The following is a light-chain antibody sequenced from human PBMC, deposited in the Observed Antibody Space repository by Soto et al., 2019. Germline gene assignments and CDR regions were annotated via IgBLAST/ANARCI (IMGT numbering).Light chain of an antibody. Sequence: VLTQSPGTLSLSPGERATLSCRASQTVSNNYLAWYQQKPGQAPRLLIYGASSRATGIPDRFSGSGSGTDFTLTISRLEPEDFAVYYCQQYGSSISYTFGQGTNLEIK. CDR3: QQYGSSISYT. J-gene: IGKJ2*01. CDR1: QTVSNNY. CDR2: GAS. V-gene: IGKV3-20*01.